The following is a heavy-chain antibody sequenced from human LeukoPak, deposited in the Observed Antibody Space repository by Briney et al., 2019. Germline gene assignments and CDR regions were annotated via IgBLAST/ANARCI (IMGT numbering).Heavy chain of an antibody. CDR3: ARGPRGYSGRNLFDI. CDR1: GGSFSGYY. CDR2: INHSGST. V-gene: IGHV4-34*01. D-gene: IGHD5-12*01. Sequence: SETLSLSCAVYGGSFSGYYWSWIRQPPGKGLEWIGEINHSGSTNYNPSLKSRVTISVDTSKNQFSLKLSSVTAADTAVYYCARGPRGYSGRNLFDIWGQGTMVTVSS. J-gene: IGHJ3*02.